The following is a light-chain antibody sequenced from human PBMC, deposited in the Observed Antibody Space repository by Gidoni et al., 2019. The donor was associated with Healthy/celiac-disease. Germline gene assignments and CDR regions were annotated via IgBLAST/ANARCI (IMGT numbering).Light chain of an antibody. CDR2: GAS. V-gene: IGKV3-15*01. CDR3: QQYNNWPRT. J-gene: IGKJ4*01. Sequence: EIVMTQSPATLSVSPGERATLSCRASQSVSSNLAWYQQKPGQAPRLLIYGASTRATGIPARFGGSGSGTEFTLTISSLQSEDFAVYYWQQYNNWPRTFGGGTKVEIK. CDR1: QSVSSN.